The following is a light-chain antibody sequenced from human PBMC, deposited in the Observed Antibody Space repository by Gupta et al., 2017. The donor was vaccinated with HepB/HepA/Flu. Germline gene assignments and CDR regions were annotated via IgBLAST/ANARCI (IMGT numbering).Light chain of an antibody. V-gene: IGLV2-14*03. J-gene: IGLJ2*01. Sequence: QSALTQPASVSGSPGQSIPISCTGASSDVGGYNYVSWYQQHPGKAPKLMIYDVNNRPSGVSHLFSVSKFGNTASLTISGLQAEDEADYYCSSYTSSSTLVVFGGATKLTVL. CDR2: DVN. CDR3: SSYTSSSTLVV. CDR1: SSDVGGYNY.